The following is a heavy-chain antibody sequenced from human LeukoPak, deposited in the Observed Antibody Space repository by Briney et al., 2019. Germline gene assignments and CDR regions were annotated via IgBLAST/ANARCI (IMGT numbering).Heavy chain of an antibody. V-gene: IGHV3-23*01. J-gene: IGHJ4*02. CDR1: GFTFSSYA. Sequence: PGGSLRLSCAASGFTFSSYAMSWVRQAPGKGLEWVSAISGGGDSTYYADSVKGRFTISRDNSKDTLFLQMHSLRPGDTAVYYCVREDTPATANYWGQGTLVTISS. CDR2: ISGGGDST. CDR3: VREDTPATANY. D-gene: IGHD2-21*02.